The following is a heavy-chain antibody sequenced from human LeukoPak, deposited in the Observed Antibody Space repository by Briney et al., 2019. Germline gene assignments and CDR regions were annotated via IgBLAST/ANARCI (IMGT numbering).Heavy chain of an antibody. V-gene: IGHV3-48*01. CDR1: GFTFSTYS. CDR3: ARGSTYYDSSGQVPFDY. Sequence: GGSLRLSCAASGFTFSTYSMNWVRQAPGKGLEWVSYISSSSSTIYYADSVKGRFTISRDNAKNSLYLQMNSLKAEDTAVYYCARGSTYYDSSGQVPFDYWGQGTLVTVSS. J-gene: IGHJ4*02. CDR2: ISSSSSTI. D-gene: IGHD3-22*01.